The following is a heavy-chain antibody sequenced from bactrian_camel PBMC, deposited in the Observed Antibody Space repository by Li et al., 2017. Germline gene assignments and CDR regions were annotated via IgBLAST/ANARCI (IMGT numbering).Heavy chain of an antibody. CDR3: AADSGDPLWLGRSGTDFTY. J-gene: IGHJ6*01. V-gene: IGHV3S25*01. CDR2: VVSGGVST. D-gene: IGHD1*01. CDR1: GFTFSSYW. Sequence: QLVESGGDLVQPGGSLRLSCAASGFTFSSYWMYWVRQAPGKGLTWVSLVVSGGVSTYTADSVKGRFTISRDNAKNTVYLQMNSLKPEDTAMYFCAADSGDPLWLGRSGTDFTYWGQGTQVTVS.